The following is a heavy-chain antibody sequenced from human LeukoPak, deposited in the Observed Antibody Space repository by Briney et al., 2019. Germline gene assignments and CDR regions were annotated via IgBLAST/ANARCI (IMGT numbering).Heavy chain of an antibody. J-gene: IGHJ3*02. CDR3: ARSLPYSSSAHDALDI. Sequence: SGGTLRLSCTACGFTFSSYNMNWVRQAPWKGLEWGSSISSSSSYIYYADSVKGRFTISRDNAKNSLYLQMNSLRAEDTAVYYCARSLPYSSSAHDALDIWGQGTMVTVSS. CDR1: GFTFSSYN. V-gene: IGHV3-21*01. CDR2: ISSSSSYI. D-gene: IGHD6-6*01.